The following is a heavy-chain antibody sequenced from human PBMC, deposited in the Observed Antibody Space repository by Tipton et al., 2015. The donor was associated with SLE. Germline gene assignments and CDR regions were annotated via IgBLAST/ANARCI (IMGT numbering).Heavy chain of an antibody. CDR2: IYTDGSA. V-gene: IGHV3-66*02. CDR1: GFTVSTNY. Sequence: SLRLSCAASGFTVSTNYMSWVRQAPGKGLEWVSVIYTDGSAYYADPVKGRFTISRDNSKNTLYFQMNSLGVEDTAVYYCARGVADYGGYDYWGQGTLVTVSS. CDR3: ARGVADYGGYDY. D-gene: IGHD4/OR15-4a*01. J-gene: IGHJ4*02.